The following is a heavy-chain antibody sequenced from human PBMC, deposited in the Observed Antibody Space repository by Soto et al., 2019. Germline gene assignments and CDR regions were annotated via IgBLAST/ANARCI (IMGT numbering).Heavy chain of an antibody. CDR3: ARQVIRDPYYYGSGSQIGGFDY. D-gene: IGHD3-10*01. CDR1: GGSISSSSYY. V-gene: IGHV4-39*01. Sequence: SETLSLTCTVSGGSISSSSYYWGWIRQPPGKGLEWIGSIYYSGSTYYNPSLKSRVTISVDTSKNQFSLKLSSVTAADTAVYYCARQVIRDPYYYGSGSQIGGFDYWGQGTLVTVSS. J-gene: IGHJ4*02. CDR2: IYYSGST.